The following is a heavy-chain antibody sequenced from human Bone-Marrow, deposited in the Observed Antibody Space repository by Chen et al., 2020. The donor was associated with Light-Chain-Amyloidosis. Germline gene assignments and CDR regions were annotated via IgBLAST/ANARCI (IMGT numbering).Heavy chain of an antibody. CDR3: ARVTFWSGYPFDY. D-gene: IGHD3-3*01. V-gene: IGHV4-38-2*02. CDR1: GYSINSGYY. CDR2: IYHSGST. J-gene: IGHJ4*02. Sequence: QVQLQESGPGLVKPSETLSLTYIVSGYSINSGYYWGWIRQPPGKGLEWIGTIYHSGSTYYNPSLKSRVTISVDTSKNQFSLKLSSVTAADTAMYYCARVTFWSGYPFDYWGQGTLVTVSS.